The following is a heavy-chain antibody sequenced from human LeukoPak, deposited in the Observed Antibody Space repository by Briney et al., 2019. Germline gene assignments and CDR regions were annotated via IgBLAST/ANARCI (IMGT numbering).Heavy chain of an antibody. CDR3: ARYRYDFWSDKEQFDAFDI. Sequence: GGSLRLSCAASGFTFSSYWMSWIRQAPGKGLEWVAHIKQDGSEKYYVDSVKGRFTISRDNVKNSLYLQMNSLRAEDTAVYYCARYRYDFWSDKEQFDAFDIWGQGTMVTVSS. CDR1: GFTFSSYW. D-gene: IGHD3-3*01. CDR2: IKQDGSEK. V-gene: IGHV3-7*01. J-gene: IGHJ3*02.